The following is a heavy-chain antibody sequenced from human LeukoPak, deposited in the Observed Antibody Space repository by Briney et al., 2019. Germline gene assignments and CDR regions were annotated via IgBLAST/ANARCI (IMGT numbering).Heavy chain of an antibody. J-gene: IGHJ4*02. CDR2: VSKDGRVK. D-gene: IGHD3-10*01. CDR3: ARDLDYYRSGY. CDR1: GFTLSSHW. V-gene: IGHV3-7*03. Sequence: GGSLRLSCAASGFTLSSHWMGWVRQAPGKGLEWVASVSKDGRVKKYVDSVRGRFTISRDNAKKSLFLQMNSLRAEDTAVYYCARDLDYYRSGYWGQGTLVTVSS.